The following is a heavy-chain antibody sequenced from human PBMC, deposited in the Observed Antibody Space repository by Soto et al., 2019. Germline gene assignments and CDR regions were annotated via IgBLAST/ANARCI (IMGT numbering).Heavy chain of an antibody. V-gene: IGHV4-59*01. CDR3: GSVRPSGYVLS. Sequence: AETLSLTCTVSVGSLSSYYWAWIRQSPGKGLKWIGYVYFSGNTNYNPSLKSRVTISIDTSKNQFSLGLASVTAADTAFYYCGSVRPSGYVLSWGQGTMVTVSS. CDR1: VGSLSSYY. J-gene: IGHJ5*02. D-gene: IGHD6-25*01. CDR2: VYFSGNT.